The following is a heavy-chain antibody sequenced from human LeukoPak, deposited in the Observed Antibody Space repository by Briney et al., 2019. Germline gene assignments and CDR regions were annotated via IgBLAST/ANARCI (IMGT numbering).Heavy chain of an antibody. D-gene: IGHD2-15*01. CDR3: ARGYCSGGSCYSYYYYNYMDV. V-gene: IGHV4-4*07. Sequence: PSETLSLTCTVSGGSISSYYWSWIRQPAGKGVEWIGRIYTSGSTNYNPSLKSRVTMSVDTSKNQFSLKLNSVTAADTAVYYCARGYCSGGSCYSYYYYNYMDVWGKGTTVTVSS. J-gene: IGHJ6*03. CDR2: IYTSGST. CDR1: GGSISSYY.